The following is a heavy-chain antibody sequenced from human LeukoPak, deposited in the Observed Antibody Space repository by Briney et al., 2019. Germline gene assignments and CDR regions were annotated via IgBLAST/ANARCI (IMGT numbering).Heavy chain of an antibody. J-gene: IGHJ3*02. V-gene: IGHV3-48*01. CDR2: ISSSSSTI. Sequence: GGSLRLSCAASGFTFSSYSMNWVRQAPGKGLEWVSYISSSSSTIYYADSVKGRFTISRDNAKNSLYLQMNSLRAEDTAVYYCARDYRDYYDSSGYEDAFDIWGQGTMVTVSS. CDR3: ARDYRDYYDSSGYEDAFDI. D-gene: IGHD3-22*01. CDR1: GFTFSSYS.